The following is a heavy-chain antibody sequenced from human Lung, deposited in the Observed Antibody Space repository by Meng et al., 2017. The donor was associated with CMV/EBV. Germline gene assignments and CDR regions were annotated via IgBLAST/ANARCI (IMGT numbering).Heavy chain of an antibody. CDR2: ISVYNGNT. D-gene: IGHD6-19*01. J-gene: IGHJ4*02. Sequence: KTSGYPFISYTISWVRQPPGQGPEWMGWISVYNGNTKYAEKFQGRITMTTDTSTSTAYMDLRSLRSDDTAVYFCARAAVGDTTYDYWGQGTLVTVSS. CDR3: ARAAVGDTTYDY. V-gene: IGHV1-18*01. CDR1: GYPFISYT.